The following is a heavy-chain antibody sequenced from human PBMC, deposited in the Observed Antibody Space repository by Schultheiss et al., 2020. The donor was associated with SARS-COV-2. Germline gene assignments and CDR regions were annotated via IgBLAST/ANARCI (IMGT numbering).Heavy chain of an antibody. V-gene: IGHV1-18*01. CDR1: GYTFTSYG. CDR2: ISAYNGNT. D-gene: IGHD6-19*01. CDR3: ARTSTPSSGWYEDAFDI. J-gene: IGHJ3*02. Sequence: GESLKISCKASGYTFTSYGISWVRQAPGQGLEWMGWISAYNGNTNYAQKLQGRVTMTTDTSTSTAYMELRSLRSEDTAVYYCARTSTPSSGWYEDAFDIWGQGTMVTVSS.